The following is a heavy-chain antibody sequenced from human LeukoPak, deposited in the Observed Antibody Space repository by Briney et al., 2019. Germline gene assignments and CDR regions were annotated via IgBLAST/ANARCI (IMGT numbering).Heavy chain of an antibody. CDR2: IFHSGIT. D-gene: IGHD6-25*01. V-gene: IGHV4-38-2*01. CDR3: ARHSFRSGYYFDY. Sequence: SETLSLTCAVSGYSISSGCYWGWIRPPPGKGLEWIGSIFHSGITYYNPSLKSRLTISLDTSKNHSSLKLSSVPAADTAVYYCARHSFRSGYYFDYWGQGTLVTVSS. CDR1: GYSISSGCY. J-gene: IGHJ4*02.